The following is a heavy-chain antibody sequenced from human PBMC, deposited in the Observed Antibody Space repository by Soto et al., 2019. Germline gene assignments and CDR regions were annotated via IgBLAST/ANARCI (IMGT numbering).Heavy chain of an antibody. CDR3: AREDWNYGPLSY. J-gene: IGHJ4*02. CDR2: ISYDGSNK. V-gene: IGHV3-30-3*01. D-gene: IGHD1-7*01. Sequence: QVQLVESGGGVVQPGRSLRLSCAASGFTFSSYAMHWVRQAPGKGLEWVAVISYDGSNKYYADSVKGRFTISRDNSKNTLYLQMNSLRAEDTAVYYCAREDWNYGPLSYWGQGTLVTVSS. CDR1: GFTFSSYA.